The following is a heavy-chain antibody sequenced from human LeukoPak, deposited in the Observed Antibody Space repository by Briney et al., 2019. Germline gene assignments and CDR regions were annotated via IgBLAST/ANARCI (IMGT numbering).Heavy chain of an antibody. Sequence: GGSLRLSCAASGFTFNTYTMIWVRLAPGKGLERVSSISSSSRNIYYADSVEGRFTVSRDNAKNSLYLQMNSLRAEDTAVYYCARGKLWFGETETYYYYGMDVWGTGTTVTVSS. V-gene: IGHV3-21*01. D-gene: IGHD3-10*01. J-gene: IGHJ6*04. CDR2: ISSSSRNI. CDR1: GFTFNTYT. CDR3: ARGKLWFGETETYYYYGMDV.